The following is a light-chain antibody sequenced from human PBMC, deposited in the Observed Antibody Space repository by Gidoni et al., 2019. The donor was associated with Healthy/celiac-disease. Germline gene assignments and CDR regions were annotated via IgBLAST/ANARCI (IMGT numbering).Light chain of an antibody. V-gene: IGKV3-11*01. Sequence: DIVLTQSPATLSLSPGERATLSCRASQSVSSYLAWYQQKPGQAPRLLIYDASNRATGIPARFSGSGSGTDFTLTISSLEPEDFAVYYCQQRSNWPTFXGGTKVEIK. J-gene: IGKJ4*01. CDR3: QQRSNWPT. CDR2: DAS. CDR1: QSVSSY.